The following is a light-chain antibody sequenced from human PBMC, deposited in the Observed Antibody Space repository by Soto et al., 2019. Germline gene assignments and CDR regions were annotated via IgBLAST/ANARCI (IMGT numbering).Light chain of an antibody. V-gene: IGLV2-14*01. CDR1: SSDVGGYNY. Sequence: QSVLAQPASVSGSPGQSITISCTGTSSDVGGYNYVSWYQQHPGKAPKLMIYEVSNRPSGVSNRFSGSKSGNTASLTISGLQAEDEDDYYCSSHTSSSLLVFGTGTKVTVL. J-gene: IGLJ1*01. CDR3: SSHTSSSLLV. CDR2: EVS.